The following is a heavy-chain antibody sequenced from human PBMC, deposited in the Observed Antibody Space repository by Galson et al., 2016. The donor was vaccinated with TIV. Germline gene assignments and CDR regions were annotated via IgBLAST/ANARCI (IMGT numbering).Heavy chain of an antibody. D-gene: IGHD2-15*01. Sequence: SLRLSCAASGLSVSINYMTWVRQAPGKGLEWVSLISDGGNTYYPDSVKGRFTISRDNSKNTLYLQMNSLRVEDTAVYYCARDRVVDATYYYYYYGMDVWGQGTASPSP. CDR1: GLSVSINY. CDR3: ARDRVVDATYYYYYYGMDV. J-gene: IGHJ6*02. V-gene: IGHV3-66*02. CDR2: ISDGGNT.